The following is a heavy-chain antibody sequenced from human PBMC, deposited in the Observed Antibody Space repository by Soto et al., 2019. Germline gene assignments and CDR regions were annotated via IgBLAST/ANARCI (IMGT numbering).Heavy chain of an antibody. Sequence: SETLSLPCTVSGGSIGSYYWGWIRQPPGKGLEWIGSIYYSGSTYYNPSLKSLVTISVDTSKNQFSLKLSSVTAADTAVYYCARRPSGVQGSWTNNWFDPWGQGTLVTVSS. V-gene: IGHV4-39*01. CDR2: IYYSGST. J-gene: IGHJ5*02. CDR3: ARRPSGVQGSWTNNWFDP. CDR1: GGSIGSYY. D-gene: IGHD6-13*01.